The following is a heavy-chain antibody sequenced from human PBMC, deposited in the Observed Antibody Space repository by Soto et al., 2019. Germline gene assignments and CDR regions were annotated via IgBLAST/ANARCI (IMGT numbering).Heavy chain of an antibody. V-gene: IGHV1-18*01. J-gene: IGHJ4*02. CDR2: INGFNGDR. D-gene: IGHD3-10*01. CDR1: GYLFTDYG. Sequence: QVHLVQSGPELKKPGASFTVSCKASGYLFTDYGIAWVRQAPGQGLEWMGWINGFNGDRRYAPNVQGRVIMTKDTSTNTAFMELRSLMSDDTAVYFCVRVRRGQMDYWGQGSLVTVSS. CDR3: VRVRRGQMDY.